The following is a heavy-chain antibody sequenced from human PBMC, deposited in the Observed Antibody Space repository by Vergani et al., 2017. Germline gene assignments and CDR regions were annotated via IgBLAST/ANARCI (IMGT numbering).Heavy chain of an antibody. CDR1: GFTFSSYS. Sequence: EVQLVESGGGLVKPGGSLRLSCAASGFTFSSYSMNWVRQAPGKGLEWVSSISSSSSYIYYADSVKGRFTISRDNAKNSLYLQMNSLRAEDTALYYCARASVVLRSYYYDSSGPDYWGQGTLVTVSS. CDR3: ARASVVLRSYYYDSSGPDY. D-gene: IGHD3-22*01. J-gene: IGHJ4*02. V-gene: IGHV3-21*01. CDR2: ISSSSSYI.